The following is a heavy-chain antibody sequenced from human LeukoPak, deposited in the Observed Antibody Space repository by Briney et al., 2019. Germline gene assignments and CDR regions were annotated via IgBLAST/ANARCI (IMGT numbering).Heavy chain of an antibody. V-gene: IGHV1-2*02. CDR2: INPHSGDT. CDR1: EYTFTGYY. D-gene: IGHD2-8*01. Sequence: GASVKVSCKASEYTFTGYYLHWVRQAPGQGLKWMGWINPHSGDTDYAQKFQGRVTMTRDTSISTAYMELSRLRSDDTAVYYCARWGGHCTSGLCYYFDCWGQGTLVTVSS. CDR3: ARWGGHCTSGLCYYFDC. J-gene: IGHJ4*02.